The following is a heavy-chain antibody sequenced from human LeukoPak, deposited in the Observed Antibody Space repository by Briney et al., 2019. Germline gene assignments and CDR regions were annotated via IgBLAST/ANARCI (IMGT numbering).Heavy chain of an antibody. CDR3: AREATMVRGVTPNWFDP. Sequence: PGGSLRLPCAASGFTFSSSGIHWVRQAPGKGLEWVSSISSSSSYIYYADSVKGRFTISRDNAKNSLYLQMNSLRAEDTAVYYCAREATMVRGVTPNWFDPWGQGTLVTVSS. D-gene: IGHD3-10*01. V-gene: IGHV3-21*01. CDR1: GFTFSSSG. CDR2: ISSSSSYI. J-gene: IGHJ5*02.